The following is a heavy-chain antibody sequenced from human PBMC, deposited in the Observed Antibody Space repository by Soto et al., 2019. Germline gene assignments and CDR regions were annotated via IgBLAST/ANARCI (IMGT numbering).Heavy chain of an antibody. J-gene: IGHJ5*02. CDR2: ISYDGSNK. Sequence: QVQLVESAGGVVQPGRSLRLSCAASGFTFSSYAMHWVRQAPGKGLEWVAVISYDGSNKYYADSVKGRFTISRDNSKNTLYLQMNSLRAEDTAVYYCARDRDFGVVILISNWFDPWGQGTLVTVSS. D-gene: IGHD3-3*01. CDR1: GFTFSSYA. V-gene: IGHV3-30-3*01. CDR3: ARDRDFGVVILISNWFDP.